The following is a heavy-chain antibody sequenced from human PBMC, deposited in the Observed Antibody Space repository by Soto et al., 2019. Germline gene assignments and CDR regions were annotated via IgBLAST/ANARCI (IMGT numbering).Heavy chain of an antibody. CDR2: IYHSGST. CDR3: ARDPSDLDAFDI. V-gene: IGHV4-4*02. CDR1: GGSISSSNW. J-gene: IGHJ3*02. Sequence: PSETLSVTCAVSGGSISSSNWWSWVRQPPGKGLEWIGEIYHSGSTNYNPSLKSRVTISVDKSKNQFSLKLSSVTAADTAVYYCARDPSDLDAFDIWGQGTMVTVSS.